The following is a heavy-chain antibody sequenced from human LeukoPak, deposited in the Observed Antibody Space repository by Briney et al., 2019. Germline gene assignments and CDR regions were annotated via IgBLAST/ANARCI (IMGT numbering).Heavy chain of an antibody. CDR3: ARGYCSSTSCYPPYYYYGMDV. CDR1: GGTFSSYA. CDR2: IIPILGIA. Sequence: SVKVSCKASGGTFSSYAISWVRQAPGQGLERMGRIIPILGIANYAQKFQGRVTITADKSTSTAYMELSSLRSEDTAVYYCARGYCSSTSCYPPYYYYGMDVWGQGTTVTVSS. J-gene: IGHJ6*02. V-gene: IGHV1-69*04. D-gene: IGHD2-2*01.